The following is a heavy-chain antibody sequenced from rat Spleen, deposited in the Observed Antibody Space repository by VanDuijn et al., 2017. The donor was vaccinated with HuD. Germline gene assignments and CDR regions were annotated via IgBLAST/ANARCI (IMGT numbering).Heavy chain of an antibody. CDR3: ARLNSWYDY. CDR2: ISYDGSST. V-gene: IGHV5-29*01. CDR1: GFTFSDYY. Sequence: EVQLVESDGGLVQPGRSLKLSCAASGFTFSDYYMAWVRQAPTKGLEWVATISYDGSSTYYRDSVKGRFTISRDNAKSTLYLQMDSLRSEDTATYYCARLNSWYDYWGQGVMVTVSS. J-gene: IGHJ2*01. D-gene: IGHD4-3*01.